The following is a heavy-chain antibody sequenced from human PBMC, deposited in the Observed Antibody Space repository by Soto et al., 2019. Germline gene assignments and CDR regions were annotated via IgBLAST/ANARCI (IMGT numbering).Heavy chain of an antibody. J-gene: IGHJ2*01. CDR2: VTWNSVAT. D-gene: IGHD3-16*01. CDR1: GFIFDNHA. Sequence: EVQLVESGGGLVQPGRSLRLSCTASGFIFDNHAMHWVRQAPGKGLEWVAGVTWNSVATGYADSVKGRFTISRDNTKNSLYLQMNSLSAEDTAVYFCVKEGGMKYFDFWGRGNVVTVS. V-gene: IGHV3-9*01. CDR3: VKEGGMKYFDF.